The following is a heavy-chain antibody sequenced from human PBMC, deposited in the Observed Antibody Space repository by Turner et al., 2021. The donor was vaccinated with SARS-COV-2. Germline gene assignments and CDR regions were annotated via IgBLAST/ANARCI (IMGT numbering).Heavy chain of an antibody. V-gene: IGHV1-46*01. CDR2: INPSGGST. Sequence: QLQLVQSGAEVMQPGASVKVSCQASGNTLTSNYMHWVRQAPGQGLEWMGLINPSGGSTSYAQKFLGRVTMTRDTTTITVYMELSSLRSEDTAVYYCAAGSAVAGTPQFYSYYYGMDVWGQGTTVTVSS. J-gene: IGHJ6*02. CDR1: GNTLTSNY. D-gene: IGHD6-19*01. CDR3: AAGSAVAGTPQFYSYYYGMDV.